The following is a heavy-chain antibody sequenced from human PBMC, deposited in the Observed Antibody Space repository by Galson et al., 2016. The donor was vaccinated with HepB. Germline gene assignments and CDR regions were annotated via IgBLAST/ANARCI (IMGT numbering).Heavy chain of an antibody. Sequence: PALVKPTQTLTLTCTFSGFSLPTTGMRVSWVRQPPGKALEWLARIDWDDDKYYSTSLKTRLTISKDTSKNQVVLTMTNMDPVDTATYYCVRMVPSAVVYDDWGQGTLVTVSS. CDR1: GFSLPTTGMR. CDR3: VRMVPSAVVYDD. V-gene: IGHV2-70*04. D-gene: IGHD1-14*01. CDR2: IDWDDDK. J-gene: IGHJ4*02.